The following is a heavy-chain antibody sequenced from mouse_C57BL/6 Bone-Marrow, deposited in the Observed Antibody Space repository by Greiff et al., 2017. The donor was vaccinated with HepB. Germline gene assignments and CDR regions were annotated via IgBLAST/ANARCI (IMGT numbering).Heavy chain of an antibody. Sequence: QVQLQQPGAELVMPGASVKLSCKASGYTFTSYWMHWVKQRPGQGLEWIGEIDPSDSYTNYNQKFKGKSTLTVDKSSSTAYMQLSSLTSEDSAVYYCARPTDGSSWADYGMDYWGQGTSVTVSS. V-gene: IGHV1-69*01. CDR2: IDPSDSYT. CDR3: ARPTDGSSWADYGMDY. D-gene: IGHD1-1*01. J-gene: IGHJ4*01. CDR1: GYTFTSYW.